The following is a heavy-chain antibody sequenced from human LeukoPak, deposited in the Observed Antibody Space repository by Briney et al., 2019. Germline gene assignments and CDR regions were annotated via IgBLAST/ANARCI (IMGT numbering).Heavy chain of an antibody. CDR1: GGSISSGDYY. CDR2: IYYSGST. D-gene: IGHD6-6*01. Sequence: SETLSLTCTVSGGSISSGDYYWGWIRQPPGKGLEWIGSIYYSGSTYYNPSLKSRVTISVDTSKNQFSLKLSSVTAADTAVYYCARHESSLLHTSYYFDYWGQGTLVTVSS. J-gene: IGHJ4*02. V-gene: IGHV4-39*01. CDR3: ARHESSLLHTSYYFDY.